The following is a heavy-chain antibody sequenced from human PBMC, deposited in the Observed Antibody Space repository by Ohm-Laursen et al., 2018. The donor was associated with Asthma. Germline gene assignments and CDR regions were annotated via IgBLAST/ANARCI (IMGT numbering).Heavy chain of an antibody. Sequence: SLRLSCAASGFTFSGSWMIWVRQAPGKGLQWLAFIKQDGSQTYYADSMEGRFSISRDNSKNSLYLQMSSLRGEDTAIYYCATLSWYASQFWGQGTLVTVSS. V-gene: IGHV3-7*01. D-gene: IGHD2-2*01. CDR1: GFTFSGSW. J-gene: IGHJ4*02. CDR3: ATLSWYASQF. CDR2: IKQDGSQT.